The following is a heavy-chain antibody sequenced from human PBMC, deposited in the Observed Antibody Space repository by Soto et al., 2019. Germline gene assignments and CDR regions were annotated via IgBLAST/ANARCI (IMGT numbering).Heavy chain of an antibody. CDR3: ARDGGSGWFPYYYYGMDV. D-gene: IGHD6-19*01. Sequence: GGSLRLSCAASGFTFSSYGMHWVRQAPGKGLEWVAVIWYDGSNKYYADSVKGRFTISRDNSKDTLYLQMNSLRAEDTAVYYCARDGGSGWFPYYYYGMDVWGQGTTVTVSS. CDR2: IWYDGSNK. V-gene: IGHV3-33*01. J-gene: IGHJ6*02. CDR1: GFTFSSYG.